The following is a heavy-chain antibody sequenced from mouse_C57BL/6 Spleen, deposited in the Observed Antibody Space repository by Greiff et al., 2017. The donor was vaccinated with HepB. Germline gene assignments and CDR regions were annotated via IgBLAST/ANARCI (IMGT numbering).Heavy chain of an antibody. J-gene: IGHJ2*01. V-gene: IGHV1-42*01. CDR1: GYSFTGYY. Sequence: VQLKESGPELVKPGASVKISCKASGYSFTGYYMNWVKQSPEKSLEWIGEINPSTGGTTYNQKFKAKATLTVDKSSSTAYMQLKSLTSEDSAVYYCARWRDYFDYCGQGTTLTVSS. CDR2: INPSTGGT. CDR3: ARWRDYFDY.